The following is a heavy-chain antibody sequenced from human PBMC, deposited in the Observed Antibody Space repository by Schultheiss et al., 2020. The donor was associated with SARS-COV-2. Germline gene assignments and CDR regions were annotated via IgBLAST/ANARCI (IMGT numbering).Heavy chain of an antibody. J-gene: IGHJ6*02. D-gene: IGHD5-18*01. CDR3: ARMGGYSHGWNYYYGMDV. V-gene: IGHV3-33*01. CDR1: GFTFSSYG. Sequence: GSLRLSCAASGFTFSSYGMHWVRQAPGKGLEWVAVIWYDGSNKYYADSVKGRFTISRDNSKNTLYLQMNSLRAEDTAVYYCARMGGYSHGWNYYYGMDVWGQGTTVTVSS. CDR2: IWYDGSNK.